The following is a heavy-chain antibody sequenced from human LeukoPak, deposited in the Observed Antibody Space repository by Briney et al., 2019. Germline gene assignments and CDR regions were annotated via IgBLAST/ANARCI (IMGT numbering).Heavy chain of an antibody. CDR1: GGSFSGYY. Sequence: SETLSLTCAVYGGSFSGYYWSWIHQPPGKGLEWIGEINHSGSTNYNPSLKSRVTISVDTSKNQFSLKLSSVTAADTAVYYCARETYYDFWSGQKGFDYWGQGTLVTVSS. CDR2: INHSGST. CDR3: ARETYYDFWSGQKGFDY. V-gene: IGHV4-34*01. J-gene: IGHJ4*02. D-gene: IGHD3-3*01.